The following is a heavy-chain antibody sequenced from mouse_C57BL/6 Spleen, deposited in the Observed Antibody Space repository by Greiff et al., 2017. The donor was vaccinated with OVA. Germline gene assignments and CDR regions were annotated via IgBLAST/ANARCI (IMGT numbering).Heavy chain of an antibody. V-gene: IGHV3-8*01. J-gene: IGHJ1*03. D-gene: IGHD1-1*01. CDR2: ISYSGST. Sequence: EVKVEESGPGLAKPSQTLSLTCSVTGYSITSDYWNWIRKFPGNKLEYMGYISYSGSTYYNPSLKSRISITRDTSKNQYYLQLNSVTTEDTATYYCARYGYYGSSPYWYFDVWGTGTTVTVSS. CDR3: ARYGYYGSSPYWYFDV. CDR1: GYSITSDY.